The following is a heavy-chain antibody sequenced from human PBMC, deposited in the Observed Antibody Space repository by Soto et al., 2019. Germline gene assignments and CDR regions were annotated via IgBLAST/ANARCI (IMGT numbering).Heavy chain of an antibody. CDR3: ARDGYGDFSFDY. CDR2: ISSNGGST. D-gene: IGHD4-17*01. J-gene: IGHJ4*02. V-gene: IGHV3-64*01. CDR1: GFTFSSYA. Sequence: EVQLVESGGGLVQPGGSLRLSCAASGFTFSSYAMHWVRQAPGKGLEYVSAISSNGGSTYYANSVKGRFTISRDNSKNTLYLQMGSLRAEDMAVYYCARDGYGDFSFDYWCQGTLVTVSS.